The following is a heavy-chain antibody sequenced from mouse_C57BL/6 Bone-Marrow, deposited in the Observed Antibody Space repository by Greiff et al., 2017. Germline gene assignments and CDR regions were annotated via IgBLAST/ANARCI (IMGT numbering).Heavy chain of an antibody. CDR2: INPNYGTT. Sequence: EVQGVESGPELVKPGASVKISCKASGYSFTDYHMNWVKQSNGKSLEWIGVINPNYGTTSYNQKFKGKAPLTVDQSSRTAYMQLNSLTSEYSAVYDCARGYDYDYARDYWGQGPSVPVSS. D-gene: IGHD2-4*01. CDR3: ARGYDYDYARDY. V-gene: IGHV1-39*01. J-gene: IGHJ4*01. CDR1: GYSFTDYH.